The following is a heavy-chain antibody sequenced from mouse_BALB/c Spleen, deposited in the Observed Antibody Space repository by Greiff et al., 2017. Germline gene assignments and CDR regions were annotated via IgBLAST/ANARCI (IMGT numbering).Heavy chain of an antibody. CDR1: GFTFNDTY. CDR2: IDPANGNT. J-gene: IGHJ4*01. D-gene: IGHD2-2*01. Sequence: EVQLVESGAELVKPGASVKLSCTASGFTFNDTYMHWVKQRPEQGLEWIGRIDPANGNTKYDPKFQGKATITADTSSNTAYLQLSSLTSEDTAVYYCAYYGSMDYWGQGTSVTVSS. CDR3: AYYGSMDY. V-gene: IGHV14-3*02.